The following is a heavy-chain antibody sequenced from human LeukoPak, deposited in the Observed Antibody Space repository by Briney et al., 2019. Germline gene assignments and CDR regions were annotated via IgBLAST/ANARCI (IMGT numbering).Heavy chain of an antibody. CDR3: ARGYCTDGVCYTFDP. D-gene: IGHD2-8*01. V-gene: IGHV4-61*05. Sequence: SETLSLTCTVSGGSISSSPYYWGWIRQPPGKGLEWIGYIFYSGSTNYNPSLKSRVTILGDTSKNQISLKLSSVTAADTAVYYCARGYCTDGVCYTFDPWGQGTLVTVSS. CDR1: GGSISSSPYY. J-gene: IGHJ5*02. CDR2: IFYSGST.